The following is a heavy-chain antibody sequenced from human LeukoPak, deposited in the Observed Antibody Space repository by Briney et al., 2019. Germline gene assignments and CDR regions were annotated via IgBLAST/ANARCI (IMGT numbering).Heavy chain of an antibody. Sequence: PGGSLRLSCAASGFIFSNAWMIWVSQAPGKGLEWVANIKQDGSEKYYVDSVKGRFTISRDNAKNSLYLQMNSLRAEDTAVYYCARGFRGWYAEGFDYWGQGTLVTVSS. D-gene: IGHD6-19*01. V-gene: IGHV3-7*01. CDR1: GFIFSNAW. CDR3: ARGFRGWYAEGFDY. J-gene: IGHJ4*02. CDR2: IKQDGSEK.